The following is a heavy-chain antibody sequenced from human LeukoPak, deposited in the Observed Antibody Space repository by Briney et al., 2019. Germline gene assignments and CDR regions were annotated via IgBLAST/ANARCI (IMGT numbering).Heavy chain of an antibody. CDR3: AKDSSGYDSFYFDY. V-gene: IGHV3-23*01. D-gene: IGHD3-3*01. CDR1: GFTFSSYA. Sequence: GGSLRLSCAASGFTFSSYAMSWVRQAPGKGLEWVSAISGSGGSTYYADSVKGRFTISRDNSKNTLYLRMNSLRAEDTAVYYCAKDSSGYDSFYFDYWGQGTLVTVSS. CDR2: ISGSGGST. J-gene: IGHJ4*02.